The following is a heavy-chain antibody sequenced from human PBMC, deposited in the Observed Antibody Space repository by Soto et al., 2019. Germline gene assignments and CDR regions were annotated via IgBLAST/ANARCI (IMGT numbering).Heavy chain of an antibody. Sequence: SETLSLTCTVSGGSISSGGYYWSWIRQFPGKGLEWIGYIYDSGNTYYNPSLKSRITISTDTSKSQFSLSLTSVTAADTAVYYCASQATGWYPDYWGQGTLVTVSS. D-gene: IGHD6-19*01. CDR3: ASQATGWYPDY. J-gene: IGHJ4*02. CDR2: IYDSGNT. V-gene: IGHV4-31*03. CDR1: GGSISSGGYY.